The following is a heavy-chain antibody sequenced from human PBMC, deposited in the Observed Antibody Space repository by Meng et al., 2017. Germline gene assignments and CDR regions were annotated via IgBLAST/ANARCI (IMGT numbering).Heavy chain of an antibody. V-gene: IGHV3-21*01. J-gene: IGHJ3*02. CDR2: ISSSSSYI. D-gene: IGHD6-13*01. CDR1: GFTFSSYS. CDR3: ARARFRIAAAYDAFDI. Sequence: GESLKISCAASGFTFSSYSMNWVRQAPGKGLEWVSSISSSSSYIYYADSVKGRFTSSRDNAKNTRYLQMNSLRAEDTAVYYCARARFRIAAAYDAFDIWGQGTMVTVSS.